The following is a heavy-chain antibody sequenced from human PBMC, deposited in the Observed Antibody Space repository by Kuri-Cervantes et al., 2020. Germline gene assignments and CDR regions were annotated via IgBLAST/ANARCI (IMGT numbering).Heavy chain of an antibody. CDR3: ARAHDSSYWYFDL. CDR1: GYFISSGYY. Sequence: SQTLSLTCGVSGYFISSGYYWSWIRQPPGMGLEWIGEINHRGSTNYNPSLKSRVTISVDTSKNQFSLKLSSVTAADTAVYYCARAHDSSYWYFDLWGRGTLVTVSS. D-gene: IGHD2-15*01. CDR2: INHRGST. V-gene: IGHV4-38-2*01. J-gene: IGHJ2*01.